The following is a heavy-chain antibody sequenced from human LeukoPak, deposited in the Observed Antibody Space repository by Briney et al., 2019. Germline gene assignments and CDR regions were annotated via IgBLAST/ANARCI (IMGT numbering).Heavy chain of an antibody. Sequence: SETLSLTCAVSGWSVSGYYWTWFRQPLRKGLQWIGEISHTGGANYNPSLKSRVTIGLDTSKKQLSPKRESVTAADTAVYYCAREDYGTGSYYRGDAFDIWGHGTMVPVSS. CDR1: GWSVSGYY. CDR2: ISHTGGA. J-gene: IGHJ3*02. CDR3: AREDYGTGSYYRGDAFDI. D-gene: IGHD3-10*01. V-gene: IGHV4-34*01.